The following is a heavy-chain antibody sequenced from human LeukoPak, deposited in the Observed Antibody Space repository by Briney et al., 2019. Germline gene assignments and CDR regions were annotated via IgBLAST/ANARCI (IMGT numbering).Heavy chain of an antibody. V-gene: IGHV4-34*01. CDR2: INHSGST. J-gene: IGHJ4*02. D-gene: IGHD2-2*01. Sequence: GSLRLSCAASGITFSSYAMSWIRQPPGKGLEWIGEINHSGSTNYNPSLKSRVTISVDTSKNRFSLKLSSVTAADTAVYYCARVPSHYSSTSQDYWGQGTLVTVSS. CDR3: ARVPSHYSSTSQDY. CDR1: GITFSSYA.